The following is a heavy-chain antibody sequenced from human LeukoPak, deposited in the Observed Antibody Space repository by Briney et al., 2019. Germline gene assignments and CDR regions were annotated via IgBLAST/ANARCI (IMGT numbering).Heavy chain of an antibody. D-gene: IGHD3-10*01. Sequence: ASVKVSCKASGYTFTNYDINWVRQATGRGLEWMGWMSPSSGDTGYAQNFQGRVTLTRDTSISTAYMALSSLKSEDTAVYYCARNYYGSGSFENWGQGTLVTVSP. J-gene: IGHJ4*02. CDR3: ARNYYGSGSFEN. CDR1: GYTFTNYD. V-gene: IGHV1-8*01. CDR2: MSPSSGDT.